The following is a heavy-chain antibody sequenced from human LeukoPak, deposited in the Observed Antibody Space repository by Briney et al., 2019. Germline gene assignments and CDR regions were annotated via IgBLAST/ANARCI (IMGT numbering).Heavy chain of an antibody. CDR2: IYHSGST. D-gene: IGHD5/OR15-5a*01. CDR1: GYSISSGYY. Sequence: SETLSLTCGVSGYSISSGYYWGWIRQPPGKVLEWIGSIYHSGSTYYNPSLKSRVTISVDTSKNQFSLKLSSVTAADTAVYYCASSPRVSGPPSHWGQGTLVTVSS. CDR3: ASSPRVSGPPSH. J-gene: IGHJ4*02. V-gene: IGHV4-38-2*01.